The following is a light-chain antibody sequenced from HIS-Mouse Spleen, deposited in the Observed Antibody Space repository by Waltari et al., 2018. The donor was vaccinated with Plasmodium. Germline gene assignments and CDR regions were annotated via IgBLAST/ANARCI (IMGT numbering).Light chain of an antibody. V-gene: IGLV2-14*01. CDR1: SCDVGGYHY. CDR3: SSYTSSSTLV. Sequence: QSALTQPASVSGSPGQSITISCTGTSCDVGGYHYVSWYQQHPGKAPKLMIYEVSNRPSGVSNRFSGSKSGNTASLTISGLQAEDEADYYCSSYTSSSTLVFGGGTKLTVL. J-gene: IGLJ2*01. CDR2: EVS.